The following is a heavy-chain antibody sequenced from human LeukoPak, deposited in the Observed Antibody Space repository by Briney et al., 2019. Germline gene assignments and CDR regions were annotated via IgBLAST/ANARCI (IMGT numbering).Heavy chain of an antibody. V-gene: IGHV3-66*01. CDR3: ARDAFYCSGGSCSNDAFDI. D-gene: IGHD2-15*01. J-gene: IGHJ3*02. Sequence: GGSLRLSCAASGFTVSSSYMSWVRQAPGKGLEWVSIISSAGTTYYADSVKGRFTISRDNSKNTLFLQMNSLRAEDTAMYYCARDAFYCSGGSCSNDAFDIWGQGTMVTVSS. CDR2: ISSAGTT. CDR1: GFTVSSSY.